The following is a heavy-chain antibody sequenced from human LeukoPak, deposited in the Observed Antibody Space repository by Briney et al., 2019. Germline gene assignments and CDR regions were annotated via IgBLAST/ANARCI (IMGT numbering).Heavy chain of an antibody. V-gene: IGHV4-34*01. Sequence: SETLSLTCAVYGGSFSGYYWSWIRQPPGEGLEWIGEINHSGSTNYNPSLKSRVTISVDTSKNQFSLKLSSVTAADTAVYYCARGRDRLAGRAWFYWGQGTLVTVSS. J-gene: IGHJ4*02. CDR2: INHSGST. CDR1: GGSFSGYY. D-gene: IGHD3-10*01. CDR3: ARGRDRLAGRAWFY.